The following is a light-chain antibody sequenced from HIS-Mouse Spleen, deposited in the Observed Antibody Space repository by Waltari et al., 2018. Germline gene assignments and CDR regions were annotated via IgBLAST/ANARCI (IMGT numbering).Light chain of an antibody. CDR1: SSDVGSYNL. J-gene: IGLJ3*02. Sequence: QSALTQPASVSGSPAQSITSSCPGTSSDVGSYNLVSWYQQHPGKAPKLMIYEGSKRPSGVSNRFSGSKSGNTASLTISGLQAEDEADYYCCSYAGSSTLVFGGGTKLTVL. CDR2: EGS. CDR3: CSYAGSSTLV. V-gene: IGLV2-23*01.